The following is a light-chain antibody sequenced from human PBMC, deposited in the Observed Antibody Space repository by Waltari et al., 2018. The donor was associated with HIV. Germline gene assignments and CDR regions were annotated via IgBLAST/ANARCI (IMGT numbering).Light chain of an antibody. CDR2: GAS. J-gene: IGKJ1*01. V-gene: IGKV3-15*01. CDR1: QSVSSN. Sequence: ETMMTQSPATLSVSPGERVTLSCRASQSVSSNLAWYQQKPGQAPRLLIYGASTRATAIPARVSGSGSGTDFTLTISSLQSEDIAIYYCQQYNNWPQTFGQGTKVEIK. CDR3: QQYNNWPQT.